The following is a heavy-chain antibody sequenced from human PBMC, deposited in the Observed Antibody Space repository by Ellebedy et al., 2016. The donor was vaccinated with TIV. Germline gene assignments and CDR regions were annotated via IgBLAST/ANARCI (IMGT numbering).Heavy chain of an antibody. J-gene: IGHJ4*02. CDR2: ISGSGGST. D-gene: IGHD2-2*01. Sequence: GESLKISCAASGFTFSSYAMSWVRQAPGKGLEWVSAISGSGGSTYYADSVKGRFTISRDNSKNTLYLQMNSLRAEDTAVYYCAKAKVPAAKYYFDYWGQGTLVTVSS. CDR3: AKAKVPAAKYYFDY. CDR1: GFTFSSYA. V-gene: IGHV3-23*01.